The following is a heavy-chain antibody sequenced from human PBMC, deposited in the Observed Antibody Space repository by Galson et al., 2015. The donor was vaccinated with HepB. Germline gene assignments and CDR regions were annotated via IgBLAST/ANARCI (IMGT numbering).Heavy chain of an antibody. V-gene: IGHV1-8*01. CDR2: MNPKSSNT. CDR3: GRGDEWHRSAGVPF. CDR1: GYSFTSFD. Sequence: SVKVSCKASGYSFTSFDINWLRQATGQGLEWMGWMNPKSSNTGYAQKFQGRVTMTRNTSITTAYMELRGLTSEDTAVYYCGRGDEWHRSAGVPFWGQGTLVTVSS. D-gene: IGHD3-3*01. J-gene: IGHJ4*02.